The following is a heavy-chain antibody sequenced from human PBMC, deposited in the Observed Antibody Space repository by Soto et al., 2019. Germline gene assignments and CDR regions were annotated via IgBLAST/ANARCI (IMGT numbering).Heavy chain of an antibody. V-gene: IGHV4-59*08. CDR3: ARHRCSSTACFGPHFDY. J-gene: IGHJ4*02. CDR1: GASISPYY. D-gene: IGHD2-2*01. Sequence: PSETLSLTCTVSGASISPYYWSWIRQPPGKGPEWIGYIYSSGTTNYNPSLKSRVTISLDTSKNQFSLMLTSVAAADTALYYCARHRCSSTACFGPHFDYWGQGALVTVSS. CDR2: IYSSGTT.